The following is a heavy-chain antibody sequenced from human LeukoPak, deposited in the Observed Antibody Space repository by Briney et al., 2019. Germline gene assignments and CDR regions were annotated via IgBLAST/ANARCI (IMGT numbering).Heavy chain of an antibody. J-gene: IGHJ4*02. CDR2: IYYSGST. D-gene: IGHD6-19*01. CDR1: GGSISSYY. V-gene: IGHV4-59*12. CDR3: ARNAVARDDY. Sequence: SETLSLTRTVSGGSISSYYWSWIRQPPGKGLEWIGYIYYSGSTNYNPSLKSRVTISVDTSKNQFSLKLSSVTAADTAVYYCARNAVARDDYWGQGTLVTVSS.